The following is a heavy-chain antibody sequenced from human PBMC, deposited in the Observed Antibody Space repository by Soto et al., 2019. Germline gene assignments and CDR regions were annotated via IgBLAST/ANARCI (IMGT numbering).Heavy chain of an antibody. J-gene: IGHJ4*02. V-gene: IGHV1-18*01. CDR3: ARDGVAVTTGISGY. CDR2: INVYNGNT. CDR1: GYTFTSYS. D-gene: IGHD4-4*01. Sequence: QVQLVQSGAEVKKPGASVKVSCKASGYTFTSYSISWVRQAPGQGLEWMGWINVYNGNTKYAQKFQGRVTMTTDTSTRTVYMELRSLTSDDTAVYYCARDGVAVTTGISGYWGQGTLVTVSS.